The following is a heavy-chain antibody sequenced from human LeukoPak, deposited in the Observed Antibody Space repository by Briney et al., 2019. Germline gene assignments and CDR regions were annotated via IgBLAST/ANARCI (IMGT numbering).Heavy chain of an antibody. V-gene: IGHV4-34*01. D-gene: IGHD3-3*02. CDR1: GGSFSGYY. CDR3: ARLGFSPDV. CDR2: INHSGST. Sequence: SETLSLTCAVYGGSFSGYYWSWIRQPPGKGLEWIGEINHSGSTNYNPSLKSRVTISVDTSKNQFSLKLSSVTAADTAVYYCARLGFSPDVWGKGTTVTISS. J-gene: IGHJ6*04.